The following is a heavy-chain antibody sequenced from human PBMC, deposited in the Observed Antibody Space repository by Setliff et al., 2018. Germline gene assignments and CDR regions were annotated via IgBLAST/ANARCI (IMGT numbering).Heavy chain of an antibody. D-gene: IGHD1-7*01. Sequence: ASVKVSCKASGGAFSSYAISWVRQAPGQGLEWMGGIIPNSGGTNYAQKFQGWVTMTRDTSISTAYMELSRLRSDDTAVYYCARGPAGTYAFDIWGQGTMVTVSS. V-gene: IGHV1-2*04. CDR1: GGAFSSYA. CDR2: IIPNSGGT. J-gene: IGHJ3*02. CDR3: ARGPAGTYAFDI.